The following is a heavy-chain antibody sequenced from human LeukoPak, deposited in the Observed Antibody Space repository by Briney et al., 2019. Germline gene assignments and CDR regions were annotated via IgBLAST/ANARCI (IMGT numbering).Heavy chain of an antibody. CDR2: ISPSGAST. D-gene: IGHD5-24*01. CDR1: GYTFTSNY. CDR3: ARDNSVRDEAWWFSP. Sequence: ASVKVSCKSFGYTFTSNYMHWVRQAPGQGPEWMGVISPSGASTTYAQTFQGRVTLTRDMSTSTDYLELSSLRSEDTAVYYCARDNSVRDEAWWFSPWGQGTLVTVSS. V-gene: IGHV1-46*01. J-gene: IGHJ5*02.